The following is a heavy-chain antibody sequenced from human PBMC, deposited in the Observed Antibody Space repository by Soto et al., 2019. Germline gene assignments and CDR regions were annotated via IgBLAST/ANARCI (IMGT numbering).Heavy chain of an antibody. J-gene: IGHJ6*02. D-gene: IGHD3-3*01. Sequence: ASVKVSCKASGYTFTSYGISWVRQAPGQGLEWMGWISAYNGNTNYAQKLQGRVTMTTDTPTSTAYMELRSLRSDDTAVYYCAPTYYDFWSDPHPIYYYYGMDVWGQGTTVTVSS. CDR1: GYTFTSYG. CDR3: APTYYDFWSDPHPIYYYYGMDV. CDR2: ISAYNGNT. V-gene: IGHV1-18*04.